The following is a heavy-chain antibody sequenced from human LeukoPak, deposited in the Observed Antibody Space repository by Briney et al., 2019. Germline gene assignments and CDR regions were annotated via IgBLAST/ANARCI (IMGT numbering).Heavy chain of an antibody. CDR2: INHSGST. V-gene: IGHV4-34*01. Sequence: SETLSLTCTVSGGSISSYYWNWIRQPPGKGLEWIGEINHSGSTNYIPSLKSRVTMSVDTSKNQFSLRLSSVTAADTAVYYCARAYYDYTYYFDYWGQGTLVTVSS. CDR3: ARAYYDYTYYFDY. J-gene: IGHJ4*02. CDR1: GGSISSYY. D-gene: IGHD3-3*01.